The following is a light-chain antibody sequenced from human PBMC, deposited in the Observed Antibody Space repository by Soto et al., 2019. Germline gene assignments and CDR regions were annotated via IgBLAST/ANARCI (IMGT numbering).Light chain of an antibody. CDR2: EVS. CDR1: SSDVCYYNY. Sequence: QSALTQPASVSVSPGQSITISCTGTSSDVCYYNYVSWYQQHPVKAPKLMIYEVSNRPSGVSNRFSGSKSGNTASLTIYGLQAEDEADYYCSSYTIATTRVLGGGTKLTVL. CDR3: SSYTIATTRV. V-gene: IGLV2-14*01. J-gene: IGLJ3*02.